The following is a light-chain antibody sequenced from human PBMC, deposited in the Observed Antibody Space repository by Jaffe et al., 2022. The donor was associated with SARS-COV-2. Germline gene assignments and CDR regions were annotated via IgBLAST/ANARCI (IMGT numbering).Light chain of an antibody. V-gene: IGKV3-15*01. CDR2: GAS. CDR1: QSVSSN. J-gene: IGKJ1*01. Sequence: EIVMTQSPATLSVSPGERATLSCRASQSVSSNLAWYHQKPGQAPRLLISGASTRATGIPARFSGSGSGTEFTLTISSLQSEDFAVYYCQQYNNWPPKFGQGTKVEIK. CDR3: QQYNNWPPK.